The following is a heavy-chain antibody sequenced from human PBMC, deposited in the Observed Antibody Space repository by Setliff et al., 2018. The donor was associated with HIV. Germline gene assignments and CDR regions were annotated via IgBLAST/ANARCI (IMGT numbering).Heavy chain of an antibody. CDR2: ISWDGSST. Sequence: PGGXLRLSCGASGFTFDNXXMHXXXXVPGKGLEWLSLISWDGSSTYYADSVXXRFTISRDNSKESLYLQMNSLTTEDTALYYCAKLLGNGGNSDPFDIWGQGTTVTVSS. CDR3: AKLLGNGGNSDPFDI. CDR1: GFTFDNXX. V-gene: IGHV3-43*01. D-gene: IGHD2-21*01. J-gene: IGHJ3*02.